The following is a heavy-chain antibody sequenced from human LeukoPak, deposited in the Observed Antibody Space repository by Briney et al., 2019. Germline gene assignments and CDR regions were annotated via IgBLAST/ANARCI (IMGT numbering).Heavy chain of an antibody. CDR3: ARIVDAYCGGDCYSTFDY. D-gene: IGHD2-21*02. V-gene: IGHV1-18*01. CDR2: ISAYNGNT. Sequence: ASVKVSCKASGYTFTSYGISWLRQAPGQGLEWMGWISAYNGNTNYAQKLQGRVTMTTDTSTSTAYMELRSLRSDDTAVYYCARIVDAYCGGDCYSTFDYWGQGTLVTVSS. J-gene: IGHJ4*02. CDR1: GYTFTSYG.